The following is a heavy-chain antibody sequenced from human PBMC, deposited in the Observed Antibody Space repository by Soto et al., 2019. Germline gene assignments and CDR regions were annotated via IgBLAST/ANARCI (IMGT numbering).Heavy chain of an antibody. CDR2: INHSGST. Sequence: QVQLQQWGAGLLKPSETLSLTCAVYGRSFSGYYWSWIRQPPGKGLEWIGEINHSGSTNYNPSLKSRVTISVDTSKNQFSLKLSSVTAADTAVYYCARARRLVTNYYYYGMDVWGQWTTVTVSS. V-gene: IGHV4-34*01. D-gene: IGHD6-6*01. J-gene: IGHJ6*02. CDR3: ARARRLVTNYYYYGMDV. CDR1: GRSFSGYY.